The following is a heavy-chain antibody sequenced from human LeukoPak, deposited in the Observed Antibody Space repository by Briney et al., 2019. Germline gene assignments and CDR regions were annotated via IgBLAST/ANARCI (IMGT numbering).Heavy chain of an antibody. CDR2: THYSGFT. V-gene: IGHV4-59*11. J-gene: IGHJ5*02. CDR3: ARSNDYDFSTFDP. CDR1: SISISGHY. Sequence: SETLSLTCTVSSISISGHYCSWIRQSPGKGLEWIGYTHYSGFTNYSPSLKSRVTISLDTSKNQFSLKLSSVTAADTAVYYCARSNDYDFSTFDPWGQGTLVTVSS. D-gene: IGHD3-3*01.